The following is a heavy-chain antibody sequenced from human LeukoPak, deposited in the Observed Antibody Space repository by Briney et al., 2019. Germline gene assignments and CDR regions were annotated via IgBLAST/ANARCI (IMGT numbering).Heavy chain of an antibody. Sequence: GGSLRLSCAASGFTFSSYSMTWVRQAPGKGLEWVSYISSSGSTIYYADSVKGRFTISRDNAKNSLYLQMNSLRAEDTAVYYCAKAPMEDSWYIHFDYWGQGTLVTVSS. CDR1: GFTFSSYS. J-gene: IGHJ4*02. CDR2: ISSSGSTI. CDR3: AKAPMEDSWYIHFDY. V-gene: IGHV3-48*04. D-gene: IGHD6-13*01.